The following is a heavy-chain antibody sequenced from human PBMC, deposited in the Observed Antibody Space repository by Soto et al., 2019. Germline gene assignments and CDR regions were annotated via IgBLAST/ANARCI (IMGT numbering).Heavy chain of an antibody. D-gene: IGHD6-13*01. CDR2: IYYSGST. CDR1: GDSINSADYY. Sequence: SETLSLTCTVSGDSINSADYYWSWIRQPPGRGLEWIGHIYYSGSTYYTPSLKSRVTISIDTSKNQFSLKMTSVTAADTAVYYCARDRGSSWMYKWFDPWGQGXQVTVYS. V-gene: IGHV4-30-4*01. CDR3: ARDRGSSWMYKWFDP. J-gene: IGHJ5*02.